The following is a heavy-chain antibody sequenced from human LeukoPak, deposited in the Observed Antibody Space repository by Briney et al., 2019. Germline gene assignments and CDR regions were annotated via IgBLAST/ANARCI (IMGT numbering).Heavy chain of an antibody. CDR2: IGSSSSYI. CDR1: GFTFSSYS. D-gene: IGHD5-18*01. J-gene: IGHJ4*02. CDR3: ARAGYTAMVVGY. V-gene: IGHV3-21*01. Sequence: GGSLRLSCAASGFTFSSYSMIWVRQAPGRGLEWVSSIGSSSSYIYYADSVRGRFTISRDNARNSLYLQLNSLRADDTAVHYCARAGYTAMVVGYWGQGTLVTVSS.